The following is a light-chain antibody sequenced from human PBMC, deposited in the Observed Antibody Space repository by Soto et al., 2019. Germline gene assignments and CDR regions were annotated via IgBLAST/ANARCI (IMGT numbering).Light chain of an antibody. CDR1: QSISSY. CDR3: HQRSTWPFT. Sequence: EIVLTQSTATLSLSPWERATLSCRASQSISSYLAWYQQKPDQAPRLLIYDASNRATGIPARFSGSGSGTDFTLTISSLEPEDFAVYYCHQRSTWPFTFGPGTKVDIK. V-gene: IGKV3-11*01. CDR2: DAS. J-gene: IGKJ3*01.